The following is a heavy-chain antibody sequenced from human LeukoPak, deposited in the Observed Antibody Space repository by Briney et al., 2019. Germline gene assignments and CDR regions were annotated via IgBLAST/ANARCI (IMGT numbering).Heavy chain of an antibody. J-gene: IGHJ4*02. Sequence: ASGKVSCKASGYTFTKYGITWVRQAPGQGLEWMGWRSAYNGNTKYAQTLQGRVTMTTDTSTSTAYMELRSLRSDDTAVYYCARDHSSSCQLFDYWGQGTLVTVSS. CDR3: ARDHSSSCQLFDY. V-gene: IGHV1-18*01. CDR2: RSAYNGNT. CDR1: GYTFTKYG. D-gene: IGHD6-13*01.